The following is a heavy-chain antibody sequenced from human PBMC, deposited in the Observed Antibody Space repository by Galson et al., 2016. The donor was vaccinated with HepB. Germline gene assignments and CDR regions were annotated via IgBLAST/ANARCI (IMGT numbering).Heavy chain of an antibody. CDR2: ISSSISTI. V-gene: IGHV3-48*02. J-gene: IGHJ3*01. CDR1: GLTFSRSG. CDR3: ARELVRSAFGL. Sequence: SCAASGLTFSRSGLNWVRQAPGKGLQWVSYISSSISTIYYADSVKGRFTISRDNAKNSVYLQMNSLRDDDTAVYYCARELVRSAFGLWGQGTMVTVSS. D-gene: IGHD6-6*01.